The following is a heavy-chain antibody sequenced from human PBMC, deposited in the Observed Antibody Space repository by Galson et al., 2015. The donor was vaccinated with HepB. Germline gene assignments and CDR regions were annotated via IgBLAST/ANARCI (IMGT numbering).Heavy chain of an antibody. CDR2: INHSGST. CDR1: GGSFSGYY. Sequence: ETLSLTCAVYGGSFSGYYWSWIRQPPGKGLEWIGEINHSGSTNYNPSLKSRVTISVDTSKNQFSLKLSSVTAADTAVYYCARGVLWLAWRFYFDYWGQGTLVTVSS. D-gene: IGHD6-19*01. CDR3: ARGVLWLAWRFYFDY. J-gene: IGHJ4*02. V-gene: IGHV4-34*01.